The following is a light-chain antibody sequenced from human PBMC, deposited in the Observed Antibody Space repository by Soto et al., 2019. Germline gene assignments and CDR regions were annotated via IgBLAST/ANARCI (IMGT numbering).Light chain of an antibody. CDR1: QHIFYN. CDR2: RAS. V-gene: IGKV3-15*01. Sequence: IVMTQFPATLSVSPGESATLSCRAGQHIFYNVAWYQHRPGQAPRLLIYRASTRAPGVPARFSGSGSGTEFTLTISSLQPEDFAVYSCLQYHNLWAFGQGTKV. CDR3: LQYHNLWA. J-gene: IGKJ1*01.